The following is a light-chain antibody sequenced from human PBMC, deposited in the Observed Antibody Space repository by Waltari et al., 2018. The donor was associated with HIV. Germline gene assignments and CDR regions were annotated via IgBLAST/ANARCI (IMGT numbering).Light chain of an antibody. CDR1: QSVSSH. CDR2: SAS. J-gene: IGKJ5*01. V-gene: IGKV3-15*01. Sequence: EVVMTQSPATLSVSLGERATPSCRASQSVSSHLAWYQQKPGQAPRLLIYSASTRATGIPARFSGSGSGTEFTLTISSLQSEDFGVYYCQQYNHWPAITFVQGTRLEIK. CDR3: QQYNHWPAIT.